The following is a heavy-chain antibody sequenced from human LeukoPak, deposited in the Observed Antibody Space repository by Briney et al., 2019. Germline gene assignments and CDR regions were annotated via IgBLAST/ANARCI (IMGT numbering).Heavy chain of an antibody. D-gene: IGHD6-13*01. CDR3: AKGGPYSSSWQSDY. CDR1: GFTFSSYA. V-gene: IGHV3-23*01. Sequence: GGSLRLSCAASGFTFSSYAMTWVRQAPGKGLEWVSSTIASGGSTYYADSVKGRFTISRDTSKNTPYLQMNSLRAEDTAVYYCAKGGPYSSSWQSDYWGQGTLVTVSS. CDR2: TIASGGST. J-gene: IGHJ4*02.